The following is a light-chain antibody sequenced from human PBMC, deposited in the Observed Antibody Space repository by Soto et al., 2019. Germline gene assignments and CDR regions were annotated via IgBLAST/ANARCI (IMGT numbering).Light chain of an antibody. Sequence: QSALTQPPSASGSPGQSVTISCTGTSSDVGGYNYVSWYQQHPGKAPKLMIYEVTKRPSGVPDRLSGSKSDNTASLTVAALQAEDEADYYCSSSSGSSNIGLLFGGGTKLTVL. J-gene: IGLJ2*01. CDR2: EVT. V-gene: IGLV2-8*01. CDR3: SSSSGSSNIGLL. CDR1: SSDVGGYNY.